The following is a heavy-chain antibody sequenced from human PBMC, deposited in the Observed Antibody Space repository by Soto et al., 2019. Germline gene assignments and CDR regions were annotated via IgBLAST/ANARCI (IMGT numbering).Heavy chain of an antibody. Sequence: GGSLRLSCAASGFTFSSYGMHWVRQAPGKGLEWVAVISYDGSNKYYADSVKGRFTISRDNSKNTLYLQMNSLRAEDTAVYYCAKDRGGWYQGYFQHWGQGTLVTVSS. V-gene: IGHV3-30*18. CDR2: ISYDGSNK. D-gene: IGHD6-19*01. CDR1: GFTFSSYG. CDR3: AKDRGGWYQGYFQH. J-gene: IGHJ1*01.